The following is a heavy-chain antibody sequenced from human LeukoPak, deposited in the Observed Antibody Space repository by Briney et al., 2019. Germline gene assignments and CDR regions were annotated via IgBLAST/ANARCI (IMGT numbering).Heavy chain of an antibody. D-gene: IGHD3-10*01. J-gene: IGHJ5*02. CDR2: IYHSGST. V-gene: IGHV4-38-2*01. CDR1: GYSISNGYY. CDR3: ARVGYYYGSGSYYNWLDP. Sequence: SETLSLTCAVSGYSISNGYYWGWIRQPPGKGLEWIGSIYHSGSTYYNPSLKSRVTISVDTSKNQFSLKLSSVTAADTAVYYCARVGYYYGSGSYYNWLDPWGQGTLVTVSS.